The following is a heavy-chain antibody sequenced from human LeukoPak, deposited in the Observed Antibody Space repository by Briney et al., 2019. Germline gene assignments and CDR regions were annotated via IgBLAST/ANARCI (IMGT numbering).Heavy chain of an antibody. CDR1: GWSFSGYY. J-gene: IGHJ4*02. V-gene: IGHV4-34*01. CDR2: INHSGST. D-gene: IGHD3-22*01. CDR3: ARAPRNYYDRRSDY. Sequence: PSESLTLTCAVYGWSFSGYYWSWIRQPPGKGLEWIWEINHSGSTIYTPSLKGRVTISVDTSKNQLFLKMSSVTAADTAVKYCARAPRNYYDRRSDYWGGGPLVTVSA.